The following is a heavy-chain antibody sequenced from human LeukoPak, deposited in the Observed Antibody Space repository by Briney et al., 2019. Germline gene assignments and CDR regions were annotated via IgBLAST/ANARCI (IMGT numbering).Heavy chain of an antibody. D-gene: IGHD2-2*02. Sequence: GGSLRLSCAASGFTFSSYWMSWVRQAPGRGLEWVANIKQDGSEKYYADSVKGRFPISRDNAKNSLYLQRNSLRAEDTAVYYGARNGPAAIADDALDIWGRGTMVT. CDR2: IKQDGSEK. J-gene: IGHJ3*02. V-gene: IGHV3-7*01. CDR3: ARNGPAAIADDALDI. CDR1: GFTFSSYW.